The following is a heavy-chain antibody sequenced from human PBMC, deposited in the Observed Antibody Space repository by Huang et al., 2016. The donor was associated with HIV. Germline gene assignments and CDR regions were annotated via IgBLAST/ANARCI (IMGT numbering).Heavy chain of an antibody. D-gene: IGHD3-22*01. V-gene: IGHV2-5*02. CDR3: AHSAYDTSGYFFRMHFDF. Sequence: QITLKESGPTLVKPTQTLTLTCTFSGFSLSAGEVGVGLLRQPPGKALAWLALIYWDDDSRYSPALQSRLTITKDSSINQVVLTMTNMDPMDTATYYCAHSAYDTSGYFFRMHFDFWGQGTLVTVSS. CDR2: IYWDDDS. J-gene: IGHJ4*02. CDR1: GFSLSAGEVG.